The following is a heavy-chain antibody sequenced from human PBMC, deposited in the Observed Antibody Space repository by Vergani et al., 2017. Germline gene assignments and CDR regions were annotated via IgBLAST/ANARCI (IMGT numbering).Heavy chain of an antibody. CDR1: GASVNRANYY. CDR2: IYHSGGT. D-gene: IGHD3-10*01. J-gene: IGHJ4*02. CDR3: ARHGGSGNFYHLFDS. V-gene: IGHV4-61*01. Sequence: QVQLQESGPGLVKPSETLSLTCTVSGASVNRANYYWSWIRQTPGTGLEWIGFIYHSGGTSYSPSLKSRVTISLDTSKNQFSLKVASVTAADTAMYYCARHGGSGNFYHLFDSWGQGTLVTVSS.